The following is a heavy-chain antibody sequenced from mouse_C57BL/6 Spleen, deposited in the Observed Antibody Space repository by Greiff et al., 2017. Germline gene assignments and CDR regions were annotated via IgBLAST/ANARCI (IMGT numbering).Heavy chain of an antibody. CDR3: ATLGNYLPLLDY. D-gene: IGHD2-1*01. V-gene: IGHV1-22*01. Sequence: VQLQQSGPELVKPGASVKMSCKASGYTFTDYNMHWVKQSHGKSLEWIGYINPNNGGTSSNQKFKGKATLTVNKSSSTAYMELRSLTSEDSAVYYCATLGNYLPLLDYWGQGTTLTVSS. CDR2: INPNNGGT. J-gene: IGHJ2*01. CDR1: GYTFTDYN.